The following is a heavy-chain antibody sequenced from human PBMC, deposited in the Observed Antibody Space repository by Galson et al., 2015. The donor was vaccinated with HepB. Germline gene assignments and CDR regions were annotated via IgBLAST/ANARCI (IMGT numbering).Heavy chain of an antibody. V-gene: IGHV4-4*07. CDR2: IYNNGDI. CDR1: GGSISGYY. D-gene: IGHD1-26*01. Sequence: SETLSLTCTVSGGSISGYYWTWIRQPAGKGMEWIERIYNNGDIKYNPSLKSRVTIAVDTSTNQISLKLRSVTAADTAVYYCAKNNGNYYGPFDPWGQEPWSPSPQ. CDR3: AKNNGNYYGPFDP. J-gene: IGHJ5*02.